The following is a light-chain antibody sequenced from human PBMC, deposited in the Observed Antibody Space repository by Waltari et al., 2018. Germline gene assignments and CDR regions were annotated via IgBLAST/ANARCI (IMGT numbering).Light chain of an antibody. CDR3: QHYYDNPFT. CDR1: QNIYSN. J-gene: IGKJ3*01. V-gene: IGKV1-6*01. CDR2: AAS. Sequence: IQMTQSPSALSASVRDRVTISCRASQNIYSNLAWYQQKPGKAPKLLIFAASSLQSGIPSRFSGSGSGTDFTLTITSLQPEDSAAYYCQHYYDNPFTFGPGTKLDIK.